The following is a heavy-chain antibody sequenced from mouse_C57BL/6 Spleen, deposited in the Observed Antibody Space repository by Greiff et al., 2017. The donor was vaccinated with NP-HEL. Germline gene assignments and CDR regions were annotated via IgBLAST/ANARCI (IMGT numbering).Heavy chain of an antibody. CDR2: INPSSGYT. CDR3: EREGQDWNVNY. Sequence: VQLQQSGAELARPGASVKMSCKASGYTFTSYTMHWVKQRPGQGLEWIGYINPSSGYTKYNQKFNDKATLTADKSSSTAYMQLSSLTSEDSAVYYCEREGQDWNVNYWGQGTTRTVSS. J-gene: IGHJ2*01. D-gene: IGHD3-2*02. CDR1: GYTFTSYT. V-gene: IGHV1-4*01.